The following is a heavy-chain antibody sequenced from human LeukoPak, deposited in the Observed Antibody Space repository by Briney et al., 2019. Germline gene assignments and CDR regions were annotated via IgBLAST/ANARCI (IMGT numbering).Heavy chain of an antibody. CDR3: AKFRYYDVLTGPYDS. CDR1: GFTFSSYG. J-gene: IGHJ4*02. V-gene: IGHV3-33*06. CDR2: IWYDGSNK. D-gene: IGHD3-9*01. Sequence: GRSLRLSCAASGFTFSSYGMHWVRQAPGKGLEWVAVIWYDGSNKYYADSVKGRFTISRDNSKNTLYLQMNSLRAEDTAVYYCAKFRYYDVLTGPYDSWGQGTLVTVSS.